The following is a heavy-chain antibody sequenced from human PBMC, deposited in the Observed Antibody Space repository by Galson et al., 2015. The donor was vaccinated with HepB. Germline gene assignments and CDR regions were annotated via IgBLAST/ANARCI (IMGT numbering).Heavy chain of an antibody. V-gene: IGHV6-1*01. D-gene: IGHD6-19*01. CDR2: TYYRSNWYY. Sequence: CAISGDSVSSNSGAWNWIRQSPSRGLEWLGRTYYRSNWYYDYAVSVKSRIIINPDTSKNQFSLQLNSVTPEDTAVYYCAGVLEITVAGPLDGWFDPWGQGTLVTVSS. CDR3: AGVLEITVAGPLDGWFDP. CDR1: GDSVSSNSGA. J-gene: IGHJ5*02.